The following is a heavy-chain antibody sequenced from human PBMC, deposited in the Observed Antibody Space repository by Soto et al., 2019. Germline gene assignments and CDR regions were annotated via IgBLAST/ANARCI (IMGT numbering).Heavy chain of an antibody. V-gene: IGHV1-69*13. Sequence: SVKVSCKASGGTFSSYAISWVRQAPGQGLEWMGGIIPIFGTANYAQKFQGRVTITADESTSTAYMELSNLRSEDTAVYYCARVVVVVPAAIYDYYYGMDVWGQGTTVTVSS. J-gene: IGHJ6*02. CDR3: ARVVVVVPAAIYDYYYGMDV. CDR2: IIPIFGTA. CDR1: GGTFSSYA. D-gene: IGHD2-2*02.